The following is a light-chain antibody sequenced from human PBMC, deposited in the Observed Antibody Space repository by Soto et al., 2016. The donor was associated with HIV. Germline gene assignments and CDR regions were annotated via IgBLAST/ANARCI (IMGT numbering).Light chain of an antibody. CDR2: KAS. J-gene: IGKJ2*01. CDR3: QQYNTYSPPT. V-gene: IGKV1-5*03. CDR1: QSISSW. Sequence: DIQMTQSPSTLSASVGDRVTITCRASQSISSWLAWYQQKPGKAPKVLIYKASSLESGVPSRFSGSGSGTEFTLTISSLQPDDFATYYCQQYNTYSPPTFGQGTKLEIK.